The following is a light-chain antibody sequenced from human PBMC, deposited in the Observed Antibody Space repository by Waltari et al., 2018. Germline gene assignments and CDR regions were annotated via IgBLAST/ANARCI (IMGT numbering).Light chain of an antibody. J-gene: IGLJ1*01. V-gene: IGLV1-51*01. CDR3: GTWDDSLSAEV. Sequence: QSVLTQPPSVSAAPGQKVTISCSGGSSNVGINYVSWYQQLPGTVPKLLIYDSNKRPSGIPDRFSGSQSGTSATLGITGLQTGDEADYYCGTWDDSLSAEVFGTGTKVTVL. CDR2: DSN. CDR1: SSNVGINY.